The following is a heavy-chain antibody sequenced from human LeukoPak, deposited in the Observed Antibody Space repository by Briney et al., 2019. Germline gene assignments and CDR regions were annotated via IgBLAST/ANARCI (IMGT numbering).Heavy chain of an antibody. J-gene: IGHJ4*02. CDR3: AKAPDSSGYLPTLFDY. CDR2: ISGSGGST. Sequence: PGGSLRLSCAASGFTFSSYAMSWVRQAPGKGLEWVSAISGSGGSTYYADSVKGRFTISRDNSKNTRYLQMNSLRAEDTAVYYCAKAPDSSGYLPTLFDYWGQGTLVTVSS. CDR1: GFTFSSYA. V-gene: IGHV3-23*01. D-gene: IGHD3-22*01.